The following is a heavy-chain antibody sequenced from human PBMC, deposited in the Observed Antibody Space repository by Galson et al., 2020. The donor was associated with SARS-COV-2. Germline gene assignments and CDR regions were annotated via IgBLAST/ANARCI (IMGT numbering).Heavy chain of an antibody. V-gene: IGHV3-33*01. D-gene: IGHD5-12*01. Sequence: GGSLRLSCAAPGFTFSSYGMHWVRQAPAKGLEGVAVIWYDGSNKSYPDPVRGRFTISRDNSKNTLYLQMNSLRAEDTAVYYCARDGDGYNSFGAFDIWGQGTMVTVSS. CDR3: ARDGDGYNSFGAFDI. CDR1: GFTFSSYG. J-gene: IGHJ3*02. CDR2: IWYDGSNK.